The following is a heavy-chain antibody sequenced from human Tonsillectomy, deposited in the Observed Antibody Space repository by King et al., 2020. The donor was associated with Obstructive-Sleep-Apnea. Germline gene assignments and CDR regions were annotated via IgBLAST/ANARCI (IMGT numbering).Heavy chain of an antibody. V-gene: IGHV3-9*01. Sequence: VQLVESGGGVVQPGRSLRLSCAASGFTFDDYAMHWVRQAPGKGLEWVSGISWNSGSIGYGDSVKGRFTIPRDNAKNSLYLQMNSLRAEDTALYYCAKDTGYDYGDYGSGMDVWGQGTTVTVSS. D-gene: IGHD4-17*01. J-gene: IGHJ6*02. CDR2: ISWNSGSI. CDR1: GFTFDDYA. CDR3: AKDTGYDYGDYGSGMDV.